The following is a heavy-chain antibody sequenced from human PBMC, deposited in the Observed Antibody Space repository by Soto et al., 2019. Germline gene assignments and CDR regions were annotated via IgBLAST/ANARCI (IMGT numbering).Heavy chain of an antibody. J-gene: IGHJ6*02. CDR3: AKRDVVVPAAMTGNYYYYGMDV. V-gene: IGHV3-23*01. D-gene: IGHD2-2*01. CDR1: GFTFSSYA. CDR2: ISGSGGST. Sequence: GGSLRLSCAASGFTFSSYAMSWVRQAPGKGLEWVSAISGSGGSTYYADSVKGRFTISRDNSKNTLYLQMNSLRAEDTAVYYCAKRDVVVPAAMTGNYYYYGMDVWGQGTTVTVSS.